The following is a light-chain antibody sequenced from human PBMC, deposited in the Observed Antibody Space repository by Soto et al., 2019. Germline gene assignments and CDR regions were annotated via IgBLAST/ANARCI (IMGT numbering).Light chain of an antibody. J-gene: IGKJ1*01. CDR3: QDFAYPEWT. Sequence: VLTQSPDTLSLSPGERATLSCRASQSSSNQYLAWYQQRPGQPPRLLIYGVFIRANGIPDRFSGSGFGSDFTLTISRLEPEGFAVYYCQDFAYPEWTFGQGTKVEI. CDR1: QSSSNQY. CDR2: GVF. V-gene: IGKV3-20*01.